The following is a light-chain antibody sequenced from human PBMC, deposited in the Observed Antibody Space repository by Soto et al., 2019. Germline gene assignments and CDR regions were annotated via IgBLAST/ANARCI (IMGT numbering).Light chain of an antibody. CDR2: DVS. J-gene: IGKJ5*01. Sequence: EIVMTQSPATLPVSPGERATLSCRASQSVTSYLAWYQQKPGQAPRLLIYDVSNRASGIPARFSGSGSETDFTLTISSLEPEDFAVYYCQQRSDWPLTFGQGTRLEIK. V-gene: IGKV3-11*01. CDR1: QSVTSY. CDR3: QQRSDWPLT.